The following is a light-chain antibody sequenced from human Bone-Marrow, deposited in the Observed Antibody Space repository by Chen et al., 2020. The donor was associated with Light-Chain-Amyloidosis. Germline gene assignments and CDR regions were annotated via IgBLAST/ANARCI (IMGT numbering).Light chain of an antibody. V-gene: IGLV1-44*01. Sequence: QSVLTQPPSASGTPGQRVTISCSGSSSNIGSNTVNWYQHLPGPAPKLLIYTNNQRPSGVPDRFSGSKSCTSASLAISGLQSDDEADYHCAAWDDSLDGPVVFGGGTKLTVL. CDR2: TNN. J-gene: IGLJ2*01. CDR1: SSNIGSNT. CDR3: AAWDDSLDGPVV.